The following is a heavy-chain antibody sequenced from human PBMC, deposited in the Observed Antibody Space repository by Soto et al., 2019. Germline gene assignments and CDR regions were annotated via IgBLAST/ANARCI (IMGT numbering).Heavy chain of an antibody. D-gene: IGHD5-18*01. CDR2: IYYSGST. J-gene: IGHJ4*02. CDR1: GGSIRSDGSY. CDR3: ARRAGNRRGYPIDS. V-gene: IGHV4-31*11. Sequence: QVQLQESGPGLVKPSQTLSLTCAVSGGSIRSDGSYWTWIRQLPGGGLEWIGYIYYSGSTSYNQSLESRASISVDSSENQFSLRLISVTAADTAVYYCARRAGNRRGYPIDSWGQGTLVTVSS.